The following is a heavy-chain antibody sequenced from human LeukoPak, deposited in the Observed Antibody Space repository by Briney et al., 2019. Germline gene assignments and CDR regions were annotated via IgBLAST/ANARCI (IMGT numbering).Heavy chain of an antibody. D-gene: IGHD1-14*01. Sequence: GGSLRLSCAASGFTFSSYAMSWVRQAPGKGLEWVSAIGGSGGSTYYADSVKGRFTISRDNSKNTLYLQMNSLRAEDTAVYYCAKYHGRPYYFDYWGQGTLVTVSS. J-gene: IGHJ4*02. CDR1: GFTFSSYA. CDR2: IGGSGGST. CDR3: AKYHGRPYYFDY. V-gene: IGHV3-23*01.